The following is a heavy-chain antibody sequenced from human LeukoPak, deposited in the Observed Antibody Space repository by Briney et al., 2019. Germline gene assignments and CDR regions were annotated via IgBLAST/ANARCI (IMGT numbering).Heavy chain of an antibody. CDR3: ARLSYGSGSYYNFYFDY. CDR2: IYYSGSP. Sequence: SETLSLTCTVSGGSISSSSNYWGWTRQPPGKGLKWIGRIYYSGSPHYNASLKSRVTISVDASKNQSSVNLSSVTAADTAVYYCARLSYGSGSYYNFYFDYWGQGTLVTVSA. J-gene: IGHJ4*02. CDR1: GGSISSSSNY. V-gene: IGHV4-39*01. D-gene: IGHD3-10*01.